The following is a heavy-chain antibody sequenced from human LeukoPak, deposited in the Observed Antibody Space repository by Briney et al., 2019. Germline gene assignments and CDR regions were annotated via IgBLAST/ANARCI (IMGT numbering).Heavy chain of an antibody. CDR1: GGSIRSYY. V-gene: IGHV4-59*08. Sequence: SETLSLTCTVSGGSIRSYYWSWIRQPPGKGLEWIGYIYYSGSTNYNPSLKSRVTISVDTSKNQFSLKLSSVTAADTAVYYCARHTPYYDYVWGSYRPYNWFDPWGQGTLVIVSS. CDR3: ARHTPYYDYVWGSYRPYNWFDP. J-gene: IGHJ5*02. D-gene: IGHD3-16*02. CDR2: IYYSGST.